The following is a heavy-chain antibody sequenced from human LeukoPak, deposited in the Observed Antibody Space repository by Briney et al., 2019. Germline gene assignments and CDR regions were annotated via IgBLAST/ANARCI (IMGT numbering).Heavy chain of an antibody. CDR1: GFTFSSYG. V-gene: IGHV3-21*01. CDR2: TSSSSSYK. CDR3: ARVRVLEWLINWFDP. Sequence: GGSLRLSCAASGFTFSSYGMNWVRQAPGSGLEWVSSTSSSSSYKYYTDSVKGRFTISRDNAKNSLYLQMNSLRAEDTAVYYCARVRVLEWLINWFDPWGQGTLVTVSS. J-gene: IGHJ5*02. D-gene: IGHD3-3*01.